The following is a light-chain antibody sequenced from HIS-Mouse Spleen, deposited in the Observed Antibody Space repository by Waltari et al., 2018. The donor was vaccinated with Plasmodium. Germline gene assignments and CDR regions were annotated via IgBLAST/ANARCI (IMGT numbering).Light chain of an antibody. Sequence: QSALTQPASVSGSPGQSITISCTGTSSDVGSYNLVSWYQQHQAKAPKLMIYEGSKRPSGVANRFSGSKSGNTASLTISGLQAEDEADYYCCSYAGSSTYVFGTGTKVTVL. J-gene: IGLJ1*01. V-gene: IGLV2-23*01. CDR3: CSYAGSSTYV. CDR1: SSDVGSYNL. CDR2: EGS.